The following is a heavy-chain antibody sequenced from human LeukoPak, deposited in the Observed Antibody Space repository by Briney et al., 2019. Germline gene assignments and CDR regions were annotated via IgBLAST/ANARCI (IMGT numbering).Heavy chain of an antibody. D-gene: IGHD3-22*01. CDR1: GFSVSEYY. V-gene: IGHV3-69-1*01. CDR3: ARGLHLESSGSLYY. Sequence: GGSLRLSWAASGFSVSEYYVTWVRQAPVKGLEWISYITRENWIYYSDSVMGRFTISRDHAKTSVYLEMNSLRADDTAVYYCARGLHLESSGSLYYWGQGTLVTVSS. J-gene: IGHJ4*02. CDR2: ITRENWI.